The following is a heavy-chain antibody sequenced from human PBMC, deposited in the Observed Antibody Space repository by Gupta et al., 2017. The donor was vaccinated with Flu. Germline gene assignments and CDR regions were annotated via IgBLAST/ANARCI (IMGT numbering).Heavy chain of an antibody. V-gene: IGHV6-1*01. CDR1: GDSLASKSAA. Sequence: VQLQQSGPGLVKPSQTLSLTCAISGDSLASKSAAWNWIRQSPSRGLEWLGRTYYRSKWGDDYAESVKSRITINPDTSKNQFSLQLNSVTPEDTAVYFCARERQRLGQEAEGNFDYWGQGTLVTVSS. CDR2: TYYRSKWGD. CDR3: ARERQRLGQEAEGNFDY. D-gene: IGHD6-25*01. J-gene: IGHJ4*02.